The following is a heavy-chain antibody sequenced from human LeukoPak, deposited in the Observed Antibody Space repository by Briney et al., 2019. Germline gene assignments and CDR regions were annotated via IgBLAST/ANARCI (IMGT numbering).Heavy chain of an antibody. Sequence: SETLSLTCAVYGGSFSGYYWSWIRQPPGKGLEWIGEINHSGSTNYNPSLKSRVTISVDRSKNQFSLKLSSVTAADTAVYYCASSSGYYCYWFDPWGQGTLVTVSS. CDR2: INHSGST. CDR3: ASSSGYYCYWFDP. CDR1: GGSFSGYY. V-gene: IGHV4-34*01. D-gene: IGHD3-22*01. J-gene: IGHJ5*02.